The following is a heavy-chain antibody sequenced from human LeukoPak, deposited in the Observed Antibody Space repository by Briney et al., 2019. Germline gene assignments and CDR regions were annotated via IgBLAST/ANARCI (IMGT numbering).Heavy chain of an antibody. CDR1: GYSFTTYW. CDR2: IYPRDSDT. CDR3: AMARYDYYYYYGMDV. V-gene: IGHV5-51*01. J-gene: IGHJ6*02. Sequence: GESLKISCKGSGYSFTTYWIGWVRQMSGKGLEWMGIIYPRDSDTRYSPSFQGQVTISADTSISTAYLQWSSLKASDTAMYYCAMARYDYYYYYGMDVWGQGTTVTVSS. D-gene: IGHD3-16*01.